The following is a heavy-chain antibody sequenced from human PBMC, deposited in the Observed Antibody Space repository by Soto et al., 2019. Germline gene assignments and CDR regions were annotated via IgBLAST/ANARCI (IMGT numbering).Heavy chain of an antibody. D-gene: IGHD3-3*01. CDR3: ARGFRFGVVAPSDYYYYYGMDV. J-gene: IGHJ6*02. Sequence: SVKVSCKASGGTFSSYAISWVRQAPGQGLEWMGGIIPIFGTANYAQKFQCRVTITADESTSTAYMELSSLRSEDTAVSYCARGFRFGVVAPSDYYYYYGMDVWG. CDR1: GGTFSSYA. V-gene: IGHV1-69*13. CDR2: IIPIFGTA.